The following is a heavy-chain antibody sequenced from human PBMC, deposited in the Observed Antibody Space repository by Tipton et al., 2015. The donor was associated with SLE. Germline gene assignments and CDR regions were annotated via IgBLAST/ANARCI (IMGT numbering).Heavy chain of an antibody. J-gene: IGHJ3*02. CDR2: IYYSGST. CDR3: ARPLDYGDNDAFDI. D-gene: IGHD4-17*01. V-gene: IGHV4-38-2*01. CDR1: GYSISSGYY. Sequence: TLSLTCAVSGYSISSGYYWGWIRQPPGKGLEWIGSIYYSGSTNYNPPLKSRVTISVDTSKNQFSLKLSSVTAADTAVYYCARPLDYGDNDAFDIWGQGTMVTVSS.